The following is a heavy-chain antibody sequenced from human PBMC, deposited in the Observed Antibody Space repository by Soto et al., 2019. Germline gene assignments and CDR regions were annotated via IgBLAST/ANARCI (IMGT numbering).Heavy chain of an antibody. CDR2: ISYDGSNK. D-gene: IGHD3-10*01. J-gene: IGHJ6*02. V-gene: IGHV3-30*18. Sequence: QVQLVESGGGVVQPGRSLRLSCAASGFTFSSYGMHWVRQAPGKGLEWVAVISYDGSNKYYADSVKGRFTISRDNTQNTLYPQMNSMRAEDTAVYYCAKDQLRGVRGVITYYYGMDVWCQGTTVTVSS. CDR1: GFTFSSYG. CDR3: AKDQLRGVRGVITYYYGMDV.